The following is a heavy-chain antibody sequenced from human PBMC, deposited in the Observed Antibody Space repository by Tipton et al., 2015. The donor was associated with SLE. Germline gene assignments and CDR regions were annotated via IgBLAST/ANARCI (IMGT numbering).Heavy chain of an antibody. Sequence: SLRLSCAASGITFSTYAMTWVRQAPGKGLEWVSSISSSSRYIYHAESLKGRFTISRDNAKNSLYLQMNSLRVEDTAVYFCAGDDYASGITWGQGTLVTVTS. J-gene: IGHJ5*02. CDR3: AGDDYASGIT. V-gene: IGHV3-21*03. D-gene: IGHD3-10*01. CDR2: ISSSSRYI. CDR1: GITFSTYA.